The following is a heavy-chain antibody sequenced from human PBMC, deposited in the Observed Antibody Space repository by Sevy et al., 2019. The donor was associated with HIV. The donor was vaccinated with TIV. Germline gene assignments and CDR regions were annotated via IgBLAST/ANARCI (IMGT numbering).Heavy chain of an antibody. CDR2: IIPIFDTA. CDR3: LRELQDAFDI. CDR1: GGTFSSYA. J-gene: IGHJ3*02. V-gene: IGHV1-69*13. Sequence: SVKVSCKASGGTFSSYAISWERQAPGRGLEWMGGIIPIFDTANYAQKFQGRVTITADESTSTAYMELSSLRSEDTAVYYCLRELQDAFDIWGQGTMVTVSS. D-gene: IGHD1-26*01.